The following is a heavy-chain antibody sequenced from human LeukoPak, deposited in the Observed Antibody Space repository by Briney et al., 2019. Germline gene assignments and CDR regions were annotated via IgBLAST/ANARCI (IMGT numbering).Heavy chain of an antibody. J-gene: IGHJ3*02. CDR3: ARGGYYDKEAFDI. V-gene: IGHV4-59*01. CDR1: GGXISSYY. D-gene: IGHD3-22*01. Sequence: SETLSLTCSVSGGXISSYYWSWIRQPPGKGLERLGYIYYSGSTNYNPSLKSRVTISVDTSKNQFSLKLSSVTAADTAVYYCARGGYYDKEAFDIWGQGTMVTVSS. CDR2: IYYSGST.